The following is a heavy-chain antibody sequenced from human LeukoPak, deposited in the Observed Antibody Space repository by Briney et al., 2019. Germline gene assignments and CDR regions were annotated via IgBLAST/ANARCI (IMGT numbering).Heavy chain of an antibody. CDR3: AKAPEVVVVIAHASARGY. CDR2: ISGSGGST. Sequence: GGSLRLSCAASGFTFSSYAMSWVRQAPGKGLEWVSAISGSGGSTYYADSVKGRFTISRDNSKNTLYLQMNSLRAEDTAVYYCAKAPEVVVVIAHASARGYWGQGTLVTVSS. V-gene: IGHV3-23*01. J-gene: IGHJ4*02. D-gene: IGHD2-21*01. CDR1: GFTFSSYA.